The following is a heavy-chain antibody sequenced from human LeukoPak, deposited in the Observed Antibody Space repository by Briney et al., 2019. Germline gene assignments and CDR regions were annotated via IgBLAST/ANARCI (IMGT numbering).Heavy chain of an antibody. Sequence: KGSGPTLVKPTQTLTLTCTFSGSSLNTEGVGVAWIRQPPGKALEWLAVIHWDDDKRYSPSLESRLAITKDTSKNEVVLTMTHMDPVDTATYYCVYSVLFRCGGDCNFDLFDPWGQGTLVTVSS. V-gene: IGHV2-5*02. CDR3: VYSVLFRCGGDCNFDLFDP. J-gene: IGHJ5*02. CDR1: GSSLNTEGVG. D-gene: IGHD2-21*02. CDR2: IHWDDDK.